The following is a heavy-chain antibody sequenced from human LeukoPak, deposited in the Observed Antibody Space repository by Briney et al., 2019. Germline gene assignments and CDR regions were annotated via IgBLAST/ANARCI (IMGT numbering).Heavy chain of an antibody. J-gene: IGHJ4*02. CDR2: IIPIFGTA. Sequence: SVKVSCKTSGGTFSSYAISWVRQAPGQGLEWMGVIIPIFGTANYAQKFQGRVTITADESTSTAYMELSSLRSEDTAVYYCANYYYDSSGYFQYFDYWGQGTLVTVSS. CDR3: ANYYYDSSGYFQYFDY. CDR1: GGTFSSYA. V-gene: IGHV1-69*01. D-gene: IGHD3-22*01.